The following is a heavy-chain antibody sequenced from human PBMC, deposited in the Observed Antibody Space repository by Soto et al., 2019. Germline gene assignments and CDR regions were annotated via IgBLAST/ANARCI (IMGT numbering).Heavy chain of an antibody. V-gene: IGHV4-34*01. D-gene: IGHD1-26*01. CDR2: IDHSGYT. CDR3: ARGYSPALGAPWARVNWFDL. Sequence: SETMSLTCAVYGGSFSGYYWNWIRQPPGKGLEWIGEIDHSGYTNYNPSLKSRVTISVDTSKNQFSLRLTSVTAADTAVYYCARGYSPALGAPWARVNWFDLSGQGTLVTV. CDR1: GGSFSGYY. J-gene: IGHJ5*02.